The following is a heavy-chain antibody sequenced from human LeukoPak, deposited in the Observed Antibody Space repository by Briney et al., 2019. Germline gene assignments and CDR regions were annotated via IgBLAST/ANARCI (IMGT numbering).Heavy chain of an antibody. Sequence: SVKVSCKASGGTFSRYAISWLRQSPGQGLEWMGAIIPIFVTAIYAQKFQGRVTITADESTSTAYMELSSLRSEDTAVYYCARRAILTGLAFAPWGQGTLVTVSS. J-gene: IGHJ5*02. CDR1: GGTFSRYA. CDR2: IIPIFVTA. V-gene: IGHV1-69*01. CDR3: ARRAILTGLAFAP. D-gene: IGHD3-9*01.